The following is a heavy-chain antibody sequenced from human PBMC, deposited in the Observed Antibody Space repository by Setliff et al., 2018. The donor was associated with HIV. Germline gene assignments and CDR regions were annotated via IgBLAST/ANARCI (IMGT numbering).Heavy chain of an antibody. Sequence: LGESLKISCKASGYIFKNYWIGWVRQMPGKGLEWMGIIYPGDSDTTYSPSFQGQVTISADKSTSTAYLQWSSLKASDTAIYYCARRASVTNSDDYWGQGTLVTVSS. V-gene: IGHV5-51*01. CDR1: GYIFKNYW. CDR3: ARRASVTNSDDY. J-gene: IGHJ4*02. D-gene: IGHD1-1*01. CDR2: IYPGDSDT.